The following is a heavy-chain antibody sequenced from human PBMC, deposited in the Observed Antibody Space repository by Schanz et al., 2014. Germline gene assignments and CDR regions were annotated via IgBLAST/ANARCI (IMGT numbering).Heavy chain of an antibody. CDR1: GFTFSTSA. CDR3: TRDVRLDRRGNWFDP. Sequence: VQVVQSGGGLVQPGGSLRLSCAASGFTFSTSAMSWVRQVPGKGLEWVSAILGLASTTYYADSVKGRFTISRDNSKNLLYLQMNSLRAEDTAVYYCTRDVRLDRRGNWFDPWGQGTLVTVSS. V-gene: IGHV3-23*04. D-gene: IGHD1-1*01. J-gene: IGHJ5*02. CDR2: ILGLASTT.